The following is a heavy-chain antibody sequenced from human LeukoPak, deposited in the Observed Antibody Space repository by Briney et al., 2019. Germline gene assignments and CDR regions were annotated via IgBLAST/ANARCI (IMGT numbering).Heavy chain of an antibody. D-gene: IGHD1-7*01. CDR2: ISAYNGNT. CDR1: GYTFTSYG. Sequence: GESLKISCKGSGYTFTSYGISWVRQAPGQGLEWMGWISAYNGNTNYAQKLQGRVTMTTDTSTSTAYMELRSLRSDDTAVYYCARGNWNSRTLYYFDYWGQGTLVTVSS. J-gene: IGHJ4*02. CDR3: ARGNWNSRTLYYFDY. V-gene: IGHV1-18*01.